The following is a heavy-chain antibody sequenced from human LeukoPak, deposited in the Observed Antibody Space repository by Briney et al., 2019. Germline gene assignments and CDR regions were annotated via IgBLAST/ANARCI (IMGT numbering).Heavy chain of an antibody. Sequence: ETLSLTCTVSGGSISTYYWSWIRQPPGRGLEWIGYISYSGSTNYNPSLKSRVTISVDTSKNQFSLKLSSVTAADTAVYYCARLTMVRGVINAFDIWGQGTMVTVSS. V-gene: IGHV4-59*08. CDR1: GGSISTYY. CDR3: ARLTMVRGVINAFDI. J-gene: IGHJ3*02. D-gene: IGHD3-10*01. CDR2: ISYSGST.